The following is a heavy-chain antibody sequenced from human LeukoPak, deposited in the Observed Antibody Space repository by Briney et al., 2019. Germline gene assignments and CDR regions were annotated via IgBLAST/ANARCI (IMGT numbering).Heavy chain of an antibody. D-gene: IGHD3-3*01. Sequence: GGSLRLSCAASGFTVSSNYMSWVRQAPGKGLEWVSVIYSGGSTYYADSVKGRFTISRDNSKNTLYLQMNSLRAEDTAVYYCARDRVVYYDFWSGYYETDYWGQGTLVTVSS. CDR1: GFTVSSNY. CDR3: ARDRVVYYDFWSGYYETDY. V-gene: IGHV3-66*01. CDR2: IYSGGST. J-gene: IGHJ4*01.